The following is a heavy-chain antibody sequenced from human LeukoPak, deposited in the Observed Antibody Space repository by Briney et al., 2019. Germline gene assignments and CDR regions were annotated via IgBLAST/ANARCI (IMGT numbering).Heavy chain of an antibody. Sequence: GGSLRLSCAASGFTFSSYAMHWVRQAPGKGLEWVAVISYDGSNKYYADSVKGRFTISRDNSKNTLYLQMNSLRAEDTAVYYCAREGGGSMYYFDYWGQGTPVTVSS. J-gene: IGHJ4*02. V-gene: IGHV3-30-3*01. CDR2: ISYDGSNK. CDR3: AREGGGSMYYFDY. CDR1: GFTFSSYA. D-gene: IGHD1-26*01.